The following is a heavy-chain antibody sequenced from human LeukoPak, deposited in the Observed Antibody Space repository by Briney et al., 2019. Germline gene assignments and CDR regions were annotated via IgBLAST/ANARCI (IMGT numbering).Heavy chain of an antibody. D-gene: IGHD3-9*01. Sequence: PGGSLRLSCATSGFSFSSYTMNWVRQAPGKGLEWVSYISSSGSSISYADSVKGRFTVSRDNAQNSLYLQMNSLRAEDTAVYYCARWPQGYDIPPNGMDVWGQGTTVTVSS. CDR3: ARWPQGYDIPPNGMDV. V-gene: IGHV3-48*01. CDR2: ISSSGSSI. CDR1: GFSFSSYT. J-gene: IGHJ6*02.